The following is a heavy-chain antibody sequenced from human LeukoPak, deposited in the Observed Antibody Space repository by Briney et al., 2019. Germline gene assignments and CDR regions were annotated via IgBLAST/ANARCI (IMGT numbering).Heavy chain of an antibody. CDR3: ARQAELRYLAIDH. Sequence: SETLSLTCTVSGGSISSGSYYWGWIRQPPGKGLEWIGKIYYSGTTYYNPSLKSRVTMSLHTSKNQFSLKLTSVTAADTAVYYCARQAELRYLAIDHWGQGALVTVSS. CDR2: IYYSGTT. J-gene: IGHJ4*02. D-gene: IGHD1-1*01. V-gene: IGHV4-39*01. CDR1: GGSISSGSYY.